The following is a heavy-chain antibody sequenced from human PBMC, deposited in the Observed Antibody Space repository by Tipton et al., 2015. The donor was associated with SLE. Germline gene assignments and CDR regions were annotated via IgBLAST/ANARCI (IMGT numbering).Heavy chain of an antibody. D-gene: IGHD5-18*01. V-gene: IGHV3-30*02. J-gene: IGHJ4*02. CDR2: IRYDGSNK. CDR3: AKVDRTNMVTSFDY. Sequence: SGFTFSSYGMHWVRQAPGKGLEWVAFIRYDGSNKYYADSVKGRFTISRDNSKNTLYLQMNSLRAEDTAVYYCAKVDRTNMVTSFDYWGQGTLVTVSS. CDR1: GFTFSSYG.